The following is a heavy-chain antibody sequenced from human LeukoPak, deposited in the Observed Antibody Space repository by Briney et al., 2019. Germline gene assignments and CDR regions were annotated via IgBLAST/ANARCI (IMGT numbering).Heavy chain of an antibody. CDR2: ISGSGGST. CDR1: GFTFSSYA. V-gene: IGHV3-23*01. D-gene: IGHD2-2*01. Sequence: PGGSLRLSCAASGFTFSSYAMSWVRQAPGKGLEWVSAISGSGGSTYYADSVKGRFTISRDNSKNTLYLQMNSLRAEDTAVYYCAREHCSSTSCYDPYYYYGMDVWGQGTTVTVSS. CDR3: AREHCSSTSCYDPYYYYGMDV. J-gene: IGHJ6*02.